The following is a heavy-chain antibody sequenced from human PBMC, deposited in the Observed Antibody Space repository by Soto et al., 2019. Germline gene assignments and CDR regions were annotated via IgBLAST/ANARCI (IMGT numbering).Heavy chain of an antibody. J-gene: IGHJ5*02. V-gene: IGHV3-23*01. Sequence: PGGSLRLSCAASGFTFSDYYMSWIRQAPGKGLEWVSAISGTGGSTYFADSVKGRFTISRDNSKNTVFLQMNSLRAEDTAVYYCAKGIAAAVPNWFDPWGQGTRVTVSS. D-gene: IGHD6-13*01. CDR3: AKGIAAAVPNWFDP. CDR1: GFTFSDYY. CDR2: ISGTGGST.